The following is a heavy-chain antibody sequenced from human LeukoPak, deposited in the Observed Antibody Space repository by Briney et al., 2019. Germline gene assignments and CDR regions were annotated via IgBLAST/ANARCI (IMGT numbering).Heavy chain of an antibody. CDR1: GGTFSTYA. CDR3: ARVDYYGSGRIEYFQH. D-gene: IGHD3-10*01. CDR2: ISVYNGYT. Sequence: ASVKVSCKASGGTFSTYAISWVRQAPGQGLEWMGWISVYNGYTNNAQKVQDRVTMTTDTSTRTAYMELRSLRSDDTAVYYCARVDYYGSGRIEYFQHWGQGTLVTVSS. J-gene: IGHJ1*01. V-gene: IGHV1-18*01.